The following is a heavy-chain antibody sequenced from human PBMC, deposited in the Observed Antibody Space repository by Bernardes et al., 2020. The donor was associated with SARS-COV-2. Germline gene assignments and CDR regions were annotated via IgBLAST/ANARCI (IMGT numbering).Heavy chain of an antibody. Sequence: SETLSLTCAVYGGSFSGYYLSWIRQPPGKGLEWIGEINHSGITNYNPSLKSRVTISVDTSKNQFSLKLSSLTAADTAVYYCARGRWLVLGYCSGGSCYSGFDYWGQGTLVTVYS. CDR1: GGSFSGYY. J-gene: IGHJ4*02. D-gene: IGHD2-15*01. V-gene: IGHV4-34*01. CDR3: ARGRWLVLGYCSGGSCYSGFDY. CDR2: INHSGIT.